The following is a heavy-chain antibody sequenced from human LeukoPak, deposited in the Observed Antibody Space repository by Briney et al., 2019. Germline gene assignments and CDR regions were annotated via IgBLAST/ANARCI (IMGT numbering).Heavy chain of an antibody. CDR1: GGFISSYY. V-gene: IGHV4-59*01. CDR3: AREGGPYRPLDY. CDR2: IYYSGST. Sequence: SETLSLTCTVSGGFISSYYWSWIRQPPGKGLELIGYIYYSGSTSYNPPLKSRVTISVDTSKNPFSLRLSAVTAADTAVYYCAREGGPYRPLDYSGQGTLVTVSS. J-gene: IGHJ4*02.